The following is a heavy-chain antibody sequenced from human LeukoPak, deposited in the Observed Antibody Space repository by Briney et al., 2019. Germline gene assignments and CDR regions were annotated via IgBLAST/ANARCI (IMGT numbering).Heavy chain of an antibody. V-gene: IGHV3-74*01. CDR3: ARGHNLRYFDWLPYY. D-gene: IGHD3-9*01. CDR1: GFTFGSYW. CDR2: INSDGSST. J-gene: IGHJ4*02. Sequence: GGSLRLSCAASGFTFGSYWMHWVRQAPGKGLVWVSRINSDGSSTSYADSVKGRFTISRDNAKNALYLQMNSLRAEDTAVYYCARGHNLRYFDWLPYYWGQGTLVTVSS.